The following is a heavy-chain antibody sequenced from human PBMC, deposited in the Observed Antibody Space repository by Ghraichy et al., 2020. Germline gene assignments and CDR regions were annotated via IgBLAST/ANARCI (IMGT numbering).Heavy chain of an antibody. D-gene: IGHD6-13*01. CDR3: SRDRGAAAGTWSSPYYYYGMDV. CDR2: IYYSGST. J-gene: IGHJ6*02. V-gene: IGHV4-59*01. Sequence: SETLSLTCTVSGGSISSYYWSWIRQPPGKGLEWIGYIYYSGSTNYNPSLKSRVTMSVDTSKNQFSLKLSSVTAADTAVYYWSRDRGAAAGTWSSPYYYYGMDVWGQGTTVTVSS. CDR1: GGSISSYY.